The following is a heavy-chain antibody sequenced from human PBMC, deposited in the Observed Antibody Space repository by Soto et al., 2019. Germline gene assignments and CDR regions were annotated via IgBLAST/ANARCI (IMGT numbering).Heavy chain of an antibody. Sequence: ASVKVSCKASGYTFTSYDINWVRQATGQGLEWMGIINPNGGSTSYAQKFRGRVTMTRDTSTSTVYMELSSLRSEDTAVYYCARGDYHFGFDYWGQGTLVTVSS. J-gene: IGHJ4*02. CDR2: INPNGGST. D-gene: IGHD3-10*01. CDR1: GYTFTSYD. V-gene: IGHV1-46*01. CDR3: ARGDYHFGFDY.